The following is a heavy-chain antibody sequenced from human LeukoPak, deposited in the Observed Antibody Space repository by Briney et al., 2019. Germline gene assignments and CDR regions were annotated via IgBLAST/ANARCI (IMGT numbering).Heavy chain of an antibody. V-gene: IGHV3-66*01. D-gene: IGHD3-9*01. CDR1: GFTVSSNY. Sequence: SGGSLRLSCAASGFTVSSNYMSWVRQAPGKGLEWVSVIYSGGSTYYADSVKGRFTISRDNSKNTLYLQMNSLRAEDTAVYYCARDGDILTGYYYYYGMDVWGQGTTVTVSS. CDR3: ARDGDILTGYYYYYGMDV. CDR2: IYSGGST. J-gene: IGHJ6*02.